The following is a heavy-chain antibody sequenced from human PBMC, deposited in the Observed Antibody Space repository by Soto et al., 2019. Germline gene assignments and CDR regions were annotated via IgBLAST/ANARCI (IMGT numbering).Heavy chain of an antibody. V-gene: IGHV3-23*01. CDR2: VTGGGHTT. D-gene: IGHD3-10*01. Sequence: GGSLRLSCAASGFTFSRYAMSWVRQAPGKGLEWVSTVTGGGHTTYNADSVNGRFTISRDNSKNTLYLQMNNLRAEDTAIYYCASSSGDLDVYGMDVWGPGTTVTVSS. J-gene: IGHJ6*02. CDR3: ASSSGDLDVYGMDV. CDR1: GFTFSRYA.